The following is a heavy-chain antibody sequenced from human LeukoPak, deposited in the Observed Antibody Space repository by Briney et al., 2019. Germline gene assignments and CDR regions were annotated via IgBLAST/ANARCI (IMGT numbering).Heavy chain of an antibody. J-gene: IGHJ4*02. D-gene: IGHD3-22*01. Sequence: GGSLRLSCAASGLTFSSHWMHWVRQAPGKGLVWVSRITNDGSSTTYADSVKGRFTISRDNSKNTLYLQMNSLRAEDTAVYYCARGVDYYENSGTIDYWGQGTLVTVSS. CDR2: ITNDGSST. CDR1: GLTFSSHW. V-gene: IGHV3-74*01. CDR3: ARGVDYYENSGTIDY.